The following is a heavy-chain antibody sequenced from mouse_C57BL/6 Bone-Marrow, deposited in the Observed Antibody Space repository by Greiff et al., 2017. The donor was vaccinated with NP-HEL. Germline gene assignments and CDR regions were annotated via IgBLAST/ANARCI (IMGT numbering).Heavy chain of an antibody. CDR1: GYTFTDYY. D-gene: IGHD2-2*01. V-gene: IGHV1-26*01. CDR3: AREGTMVTTGNYYAMDY. J-gene: IGHJ4*01. Sequence: VQLQQSGPELVKPGASVKISCKASGYTFTDYYMNWVKQSHGKSLEWIGDINPNNGGTSYNQKFKGKATLTVDKSSSTAYMELRSLTSEDSAVYYCAREGTMVTTGNYYAMDYWGQGTSVTVSS. CDR2: INPNNGGT.